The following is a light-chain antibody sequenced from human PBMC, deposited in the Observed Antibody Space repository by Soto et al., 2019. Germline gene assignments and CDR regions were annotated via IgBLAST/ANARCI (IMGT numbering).Light chain of an antibody. J-gene: IGLJ7*01. V-gene: IGLV1-47*02. CDR2: SNN. Sequence: QSVLTQPPSASGTPGQRVTISCSGSSSNIGTNYVYWYHQLPGTAPNLLIHSNNQRPSGVPDQFSGSKSGTSASLAISGLRSEDEADYYCAAWDDSLSGPVFGTGTQLTVL. CDR3: AAWDDSLSGPV. CDR1: SSNIGTNY.